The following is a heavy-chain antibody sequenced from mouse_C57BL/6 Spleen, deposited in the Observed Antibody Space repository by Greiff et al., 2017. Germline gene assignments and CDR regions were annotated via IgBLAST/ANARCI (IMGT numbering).Heavy chain of an antibody. Sequence: EVQLVESGGGLVQPGGSMKLSCVASGFTFSNYWMNWVRQSPEKGLEWVAQIRLKSDNYATHYAESVKGRFTISRDDSKSSVYLQMNNLRAEDTGIYYCTAHYYGSSLLARDYWGQGTSVTVSS. CDR3: TAHYYGSSLLARDY. CDR2: IRLKSDNYAT. V-gene: IGHV6-3*01. CDR1: GFTFSNYW. D-gene: IGHD1-1*01. J-gene: IGHJ4*01.